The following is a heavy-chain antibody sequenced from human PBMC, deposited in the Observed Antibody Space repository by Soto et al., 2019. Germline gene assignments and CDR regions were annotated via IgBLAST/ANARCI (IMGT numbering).Heavy chain of an antibody. D-gene: IGHD6-13*01. V-gene: IGHV3-21*01. Sequence: PGGSLRLSCAASGFTFSSYSMNWVRQAPGKGLEWVSSISSSSSYIYYADSVKGRFTISRDNAKNSLYLQMNSLRAEDTAVYYCARCIAAAGTEIYYYYYGMDVWGQGTMVTVSS. J-gene: IGHJ6*02. CDR1: GFTFSSYS. CDR3: ARCIAAAGTEIYYYYYGMDV. CDR2: ISSSSSYI.